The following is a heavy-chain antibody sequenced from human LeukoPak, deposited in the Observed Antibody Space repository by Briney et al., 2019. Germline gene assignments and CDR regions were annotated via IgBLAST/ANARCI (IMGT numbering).Heavy chain of an antibody. CDR3: ARAPNNAWHNFDC. CDR1: GFTFSAYV. J-gene: IGHJ4*02. CDR2: ISPAENKN. Sequence: PGGSLRLSCAASGFTFSAYVMHWFRQAPGKGLEWLAVISPAENKNNHADSAKGRFTISRDNSEDTLYLQMNSLRPEDTAVYYCARAPNNAWHNFDCWGQGTLVTVSS. D-gene: IGHD1/OR15-1a*01. V-gene: IGHV3-30*04.